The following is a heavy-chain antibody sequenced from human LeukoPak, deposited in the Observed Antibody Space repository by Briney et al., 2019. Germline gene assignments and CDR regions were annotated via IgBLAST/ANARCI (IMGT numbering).Heavy chain of an antibody. CDR2: ISAYNGNT. CDR3: AREEYSSSCRY. CDR1: GGTFSSYA. D-gene: IGHD6-6*01. V-gene: IGHV1-18*01. J-gene: IGHJ4*02. Sequence: ASVKVSCKASGGTFSSYAISWVRQAPGQGLEWMGWISAYNGNTNYAQKLQGRVTMTTDTSTSTAYMELRSLRSDDTAVYYCAREEYSSSCRYWGQGTLVTVSS.